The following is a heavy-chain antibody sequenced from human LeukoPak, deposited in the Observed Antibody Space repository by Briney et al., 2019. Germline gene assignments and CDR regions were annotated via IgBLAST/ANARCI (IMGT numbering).Heavy chain of an antibody. CDR2: IKPDGSEK. D-gene: IGHD3-10*01. Sequence: GGSLRLSCAASGFTFSTYWMGWVRQAPGKGLEWVAKIKPDGSEKDHVDSVKGRFTISRDNAKNSLYLQLNSLRAEDTAVYYCARDRSEYYYGSGSSDYWGQGTLVTVSS. V-gene: IGHV3-7*01. CDR3: ARDRSEYYYGSGSSDY. J-gene: IGHJ4*02. CDR1: GFTFSTYW.